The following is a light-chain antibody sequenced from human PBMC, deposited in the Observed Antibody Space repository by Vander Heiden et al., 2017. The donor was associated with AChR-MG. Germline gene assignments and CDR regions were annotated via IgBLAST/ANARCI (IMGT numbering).Light chain of an antibody. CDR2: DVS. CDR1: SRDVGGYNY. J-gene: IGLJ1*01. Sequence: SALTHPAPASGSPCQAITISCTGTSRDVGGYNYVAWYQQHPGKAPKLMIYDVSKRPSGVSNRFSGSKSGNTASLTITGLQAEEEADYYCSSYTSSSTLYVFGTGTKVTVL. V-gene: IGLV2-14*01. CDR3: SSYTSSSTLYV.